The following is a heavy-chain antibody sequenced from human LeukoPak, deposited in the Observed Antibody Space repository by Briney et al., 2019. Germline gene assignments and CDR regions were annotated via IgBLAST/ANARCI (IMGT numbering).Heavy chain of an antibody. CDR3: ARATLYDYYFNY. Sequence: ASVKVSCKASGYTFTGYHIHWVRQAPGQGLEWMGRINPNSGDTNYAQKFQGRVTMTRDTSISTAYMELSRLRSDDTAVYYCARATLYDYYFNYWGQRTLVTVSS. CDR1: GYTFTGYH. D-gene: IGHD5/OR15-5a*01. J-gene: IGHJ4*02. CDR2: INPNSGDT. V-gene: IGHV1-2*06.